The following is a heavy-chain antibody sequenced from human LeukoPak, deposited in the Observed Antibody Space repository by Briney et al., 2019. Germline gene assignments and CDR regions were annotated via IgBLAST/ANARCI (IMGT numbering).Heavy chain of an antibody. Sequence: GASVKISCKASGYTFTSYAMHWVRQAPGQRLEWMGWINAGNGNTKYSQKFQGRVTITRDTSASTAYMELSSLRSEDTAVYYCARESQLWVFDYWGQGTLVTVSS. J-gene: IGHJ4*02. CDR2: INAGNGNT. CDR3: ARESQLWVFDY. D-gene: IGHD5-18*01. V-gene: IGHV1-3*01. CDR1: GYTFTSYA.